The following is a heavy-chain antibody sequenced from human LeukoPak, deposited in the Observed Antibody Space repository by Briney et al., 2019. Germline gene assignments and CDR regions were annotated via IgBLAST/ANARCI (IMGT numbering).Heavy chain of an antibody. CDR1: GFTFSSYG. Sequence: PGGSLRLSCAASGFTFSSYGMHWVRQAPGKGLEWVAVISYDGSNKYYADSVKGRFTISRDNSKNTLYLQMNSLRAEDTAVYYCAKAVPYYYCGMDVWGQGTTVTVSS. J-gene: IGHJ6*02. CDR2: ISYDGSNK. CDR3: AKAVPYYYCGMDV. V-gene: IGHV3-30*18.